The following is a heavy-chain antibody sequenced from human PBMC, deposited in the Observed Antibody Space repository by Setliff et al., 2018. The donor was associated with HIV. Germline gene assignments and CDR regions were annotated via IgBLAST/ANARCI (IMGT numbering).Heavy chain of an antibody. CDR3: ARGGPARVALLYWFDP. J-gene: IGHJ5*02. Sequence: ASVKVSCNASGYNFVGYGINWLRQAPGQGLEWMGWINTYNGNTKYGQKFQGSVTMTTDTSTSTVYMELRNLRSDDTAVYFCARGGPARVALLYWFDPWGQGTLVTVSS. V-gene: IGHV1-18*01. D-gene: IGHD2-21*01. CDR1: GYNFVGYG. CDR2: INTYNGNT.